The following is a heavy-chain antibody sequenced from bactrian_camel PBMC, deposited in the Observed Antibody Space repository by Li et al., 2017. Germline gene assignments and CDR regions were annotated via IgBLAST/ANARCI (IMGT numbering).Heavy chain of an antibody. Sequence: HVQLVESGGGSVQAGGSLRLSCTVSAYTYSSYCMGWFRQDPQVPVTRRDFVAVIDSVGNTNYADSVKGRFIISKDNAKNTLYLQMNSLKPDDTAMYYCAASSRAEAFRWRPEVVAGDFGYWGQGTQVTVS. CDR3: AASSRAEAFRWRPEVVAGDFGY. J-gene: IGHJ6*01. D-gene: IGHD6*01. CDR1: AYTYSSYC. V-gene: IGHV3S1*01. CDR2: IDSVGNT.